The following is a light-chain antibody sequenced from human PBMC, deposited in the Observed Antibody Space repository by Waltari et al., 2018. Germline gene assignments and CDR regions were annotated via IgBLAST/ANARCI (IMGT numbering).Light chain of an antibody. CDR3: QQYNNWSYT. V-gene: IGKV3-15*01. CDR1: QSVSSN. CDR2: GAS. Sequence: EIVMTQSPATLSVSPGERATLSCSASQSVSSNLAWYQQKPGQAPRLLIYGASTRATGIPARCSGSGSGTEFTLTISSLQSEDFAVYYCQQYNNWSYTFGQGTKLEIK. J-gene: IGKJ2*01.